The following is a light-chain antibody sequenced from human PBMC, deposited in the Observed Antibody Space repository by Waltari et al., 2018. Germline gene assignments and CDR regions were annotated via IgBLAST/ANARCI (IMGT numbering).Light chain of an antibody. CDR2: GNN. J-gene: IGLJ2*01. Sequence: QSVLTQPPSVSGTPGQRVTISCSGSTSNTGAGPDAHWYQHLPGTAPKLLIYGNNNRPSGVPDRFSGSKSGTSASLAITGLQADDEADYFCQSFDNMLSGGVVFGGGTKLAVL. V-gene: IGLV1-40*01. CDR1: TSNTGAGPD. CDR3: QSFDNMLSGGVV.